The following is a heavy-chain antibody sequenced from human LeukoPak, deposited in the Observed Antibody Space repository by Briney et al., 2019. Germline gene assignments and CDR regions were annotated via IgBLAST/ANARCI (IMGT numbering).Heavy chain of an antibody. CDR2: LHFSGSI. Sequence: PSETLSLTCSVSGVSVSDSSHYWAWIRQSPGKGLEWIGSLHFSGSIDYNPSLKSRVTFSVDTSKNQFSLKLNSVTAADTAIYYCARHYSVTVMVPAAPDPPFDYWGQGTLVTVSS. V-gene: IGHV4-39*01. CDR3: ARHYSVTVMVPAAPDPPFDY. CDR1: GVSVSDSSHY. J-gene: IGHJ4*02. D-gene: IGHD2-21*02.